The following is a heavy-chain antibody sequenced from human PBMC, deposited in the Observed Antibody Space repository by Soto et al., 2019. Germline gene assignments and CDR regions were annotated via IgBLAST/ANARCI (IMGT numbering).Heavy chain of an antibody. CDR3: ARAIVVVVAATMDYYYYMDV. CDR2: ISSSSSTI. J-gene: IGHJ6*03. V-gene: IGHV3-48*01. Sequence: GGSLRLSCAASGFTFSSYSMNWVRQAPGKGLEWVSYISSSSSTIYYADSLKGRFTISRDNAKNSLYLQMNSLRAEDTAVYYFARAIVVVVAATMDYYYYMDVWGKGTTVTVSS. CDR1: GFTFSSYS. D-gene: IGHD2-15*01.